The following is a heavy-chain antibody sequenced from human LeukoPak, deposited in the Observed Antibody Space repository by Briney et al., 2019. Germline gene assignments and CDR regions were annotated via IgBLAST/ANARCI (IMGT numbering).Heavy chain of an antibody. V-gene: IGHV4-39*01. CDR2: IYYSGST. Sequence: SETLSLTCTVSGGSISSSSYYWGWIRQPPGKGLEWIGSIYYSGSTYYNPSLKSRVTISVDTSKNQFSLKLSSVTAADTAVYYCARHPGYYVFDYWGPGTLVTVSS. D-gene: IGHD1-26*01. CDR3: ARHPGYYVFDY. J-gene: IGHJ4*02. CDR1: GGSISSSSYY.